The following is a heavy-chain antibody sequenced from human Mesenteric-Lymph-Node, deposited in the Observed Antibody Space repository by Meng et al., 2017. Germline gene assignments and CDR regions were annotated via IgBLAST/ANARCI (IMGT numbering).Heavy chain of an antibody. Sequence: ASVKVSCKASGYTFTDSSVHWVRQAPGQGLEWMGWISAYNGFTKYAQMFQGRVTMTTQTSTSTVYLELRSLTSDDTAVYYCAKSKHFYGSGSFYKIPSEFDQWGQGTLVTVSS. D-gene: IGHD3-10*01. CDR3: AKSKHFYGSGSFYKIPSEFDQ. V-gene: IGHV1-18*04. J-gene: IGHJ4*02. CDR2: ISAYNGFT. CDR1: GYTFTDSS.